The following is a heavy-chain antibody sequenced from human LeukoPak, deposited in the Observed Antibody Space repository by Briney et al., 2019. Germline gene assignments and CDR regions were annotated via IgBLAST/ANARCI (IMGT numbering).Heavy chain of an antibody. CDR3: ARANFLYCSSTSCLFDY. CDR2: INTNSGGT. D-gene: IGHD2-2*01. Sequence: ASVTVSCKASGYTFTDCYMHWVRLAPGQGLEWMGWINTNSGGTNYVQKFQGWVTMTSDTSINTAYMELSRLTSNDTAVDYCARANFLYCSSTSCLFDYWGQGTLVTVSS. CDR1: GYTFTDCY. V-gene: IGHV1-2*04. J-gene: IGHJ4*02.